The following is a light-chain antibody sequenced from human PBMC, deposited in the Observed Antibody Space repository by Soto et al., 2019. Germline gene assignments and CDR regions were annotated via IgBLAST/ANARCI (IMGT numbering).Light chain of an antibody. CDR1: SSNIGAGYD. Sequence: QSVLTQPPSVSGAPGQRVTISCTGSSSNIGAGYDVHWYQQLPGTAPKLLIYGNSNRPSGVPDRFSGSKSGTSASLAITGLQAEDEADCYCQSYDSSLSGWVFGGGTTLTVL. CDR3: QSYDSSLSGWV. CDR2: GNS. J-gene: IGLJ3*02. V-gene: IGLV1-40*01.